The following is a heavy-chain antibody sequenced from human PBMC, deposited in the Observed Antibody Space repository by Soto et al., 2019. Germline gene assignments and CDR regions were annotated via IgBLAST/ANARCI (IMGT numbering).Heavy chain of an antibody. D-gene: IGHD1-1*01. CDR1: GYNFFDYG. CDR3: ARGRTVSSIGPLLV. CDR2: VSPKSGNT. J-gene: IGHJ1*01. V-gene: IGHV1-18*01. Sequence: QVQLVQSGTEVKRPGASVKVSCKASGYNFFDYGVSWVRQAPGQGLEWMGWVSPKSGNTDYARKIQSRVTMTTDTSTRTAYMELRGLRSDDTAVYYCARGRTVSSIGPLLVWGQGTLVSVSS.